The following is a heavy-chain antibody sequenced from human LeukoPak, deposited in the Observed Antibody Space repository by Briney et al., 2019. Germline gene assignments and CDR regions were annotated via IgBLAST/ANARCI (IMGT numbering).Heavy chain of an antibody. CDR3: ARDPPGIAASGTYY. V-gene: IGHV3-23*01. CDR2: ISGSGISI. J-gene: IGHJ4*02. CDR1: EFTFSSYA. Sequence: GGSLRLSCAVSEFTFSSYAMSWVRQAPGKGLEWVSAISGSGISIYYADSVKGRFTISRDSSKNTLFLQMNSLRVEDTAVYYCARDPPGIAASGTYYWGQGTLVTVSS. D-gene: IGHD6-13*01.